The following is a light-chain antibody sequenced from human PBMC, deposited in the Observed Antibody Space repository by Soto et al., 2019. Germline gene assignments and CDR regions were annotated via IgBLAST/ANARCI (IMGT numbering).Light chain of an antibody. J-gene: IGLJ2*01. CDR1: SSDIGAYDY. CDR2: EVR. CDR3: GSYASATVI. Sequence: QSALTQPASVSGSPGQSITISCTGTSSDIGAYDYVSWFQQYSGKAPTLIIYEVRFRPSGVSSRFSGSKSGNTASLTISGLQTEDEAAYYCGSYASATVIFGGGTKLTVL. V-gene: IGLV2-14*03.